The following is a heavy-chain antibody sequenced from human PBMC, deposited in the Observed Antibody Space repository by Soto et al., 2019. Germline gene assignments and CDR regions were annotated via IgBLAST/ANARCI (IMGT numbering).Heavy chain of an antibody. CDR2: ISNSGGST. J-gene: IGHJ4*02. D-gene: IGHD6-6*01. Sequence: EVQLLESGGGLIQPGGSLRLSCAASGFTFSSYAMSWVRQAPGKGLEWVSAISNSGGSTYYADSVKGRFTISRDNSKNTLYLQMNSLRAEDTAVYYGAKDKGGSSPVYWGQGTLVTVSS. CDR1: GFTFSSYA. CDR3: AKDKGGSSPVY. V-gene: IGHV3-23*01.